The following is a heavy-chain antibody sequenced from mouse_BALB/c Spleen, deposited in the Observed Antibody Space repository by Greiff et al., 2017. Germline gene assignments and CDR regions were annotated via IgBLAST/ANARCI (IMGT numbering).Heavy chain of an antibody. D-gene: IGHD1-1*01. CDR3: ARWDYGYAMDY. J-gene: IGHJ4*01. CDR2: ISSGSSTI. V-gene: IGHV5-17*02. Sequence: EVKVEESGGGLVQPGGSRKLSCAASGFTFSSFGMHWVRQAPEKGLEWVAYISSGSSTIYYADTVKGRFTISRDNPKNTLFLQMTSLRSEDTAMYYCARWDYGYAMDYWGQGTSVTVSS. CDR1: GFTFSSFG.